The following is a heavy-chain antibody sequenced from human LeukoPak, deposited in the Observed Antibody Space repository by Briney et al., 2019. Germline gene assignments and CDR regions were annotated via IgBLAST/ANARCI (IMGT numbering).Heavy chain of an antibody. CDR3: AKVQEVDTILQPFHC. D-gene: IGHD5-24*01. CDR2: ISGSGGTT. V-gene: IGHV3-23*01. J-gene: IGHJ4*02. CDR1: GFILSHYA. Sequence: GGSLRLSCAASGFILSHYAMSGFRQAPGKGLEWVSAISGSGGTTFYADSVKGRFTISRDNSKNTLYLQVNSLRAADTAIYYCAKVQEVDTILQPFHCWGRGTLVTVSS.